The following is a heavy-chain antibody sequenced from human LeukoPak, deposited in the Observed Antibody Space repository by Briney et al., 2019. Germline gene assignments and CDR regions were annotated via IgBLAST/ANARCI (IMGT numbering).Heavy chain of an antibody. CDR1: GFTFSNFW. CDR3: ARGAKWELLGGDTFDI. Sequence: PGGPLTLSCAASGFTFSNFWMHWLRHVPGKALVYFSSIFGDGSLIHYTVSVKGRFTVSRDHPKNTLYLQMHSLRAEDPAVYYCARGAKWELLGGDTFDIWGQGTMVTVSS. V-gene: IGHV3-74*01. D-gene: IGHD1-26*01. CDR2: IFGDGSLI. J-gene: IGHJ3*02.